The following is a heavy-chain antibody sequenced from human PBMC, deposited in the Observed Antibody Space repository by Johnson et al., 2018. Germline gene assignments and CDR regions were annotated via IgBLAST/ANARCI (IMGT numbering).Heavy chain of an antibody. J-gene: IGHJ4*02. Sequence: VQLQESGGGLIQPGGSLRLSCSASGFTFNNYAMRWVRQAPGKGLEWVSGISGVGDPKSYAASVKGRLTISRANSKDTVFLQMNNLRVEDPAIYYCSKDFYTGRPYHFDSWGQGILVTVSS. CDR2: ISGVGDPK. V-gene: IGHV3-23*01. CDR3: SKDFYTGRPYHFDS. D-gene: IGHD2/OR15-2a*01. CDR1: GFTFNNYA.